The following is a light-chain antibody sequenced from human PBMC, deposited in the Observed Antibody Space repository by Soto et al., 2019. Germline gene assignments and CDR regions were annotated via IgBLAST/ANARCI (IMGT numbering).Light chain of an antibody. CDR2: DAS. V-gene: IGKV1-33*01. Sequence: DIQMTQSPSSLSASVGDRVTITCQASQDISNYLNWYQQKPGKAPKLLIYDASDLETGVPSRFSGSGSGTDFTFTISRLQPEDIATYYCQQYDNVLTFGGGTKVEIK. CDR1: QDISNY. CDR3: QQYDNVLT. J-gene: IGKJ4*01.